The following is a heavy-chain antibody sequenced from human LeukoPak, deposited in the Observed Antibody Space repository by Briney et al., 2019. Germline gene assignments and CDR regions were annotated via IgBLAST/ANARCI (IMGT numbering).Heavy chain of an antibody. V-gene: IGHV1-18*01. D-gene: IGHD3-10*01. CDR1: GYSFTSYG. CDR2: ISAYNGNT. J-gene: IGHJ3*02. CDR3: ARDPGGQVTMVREYAFDI. Sequence: GASVKVSCKASGYSFTSYGISWVRQAPGQGLEWMGWISAYNGNTNYAQKLQGRVTMTTDTSTSTAYMELRSLRSDDTAVYYCARDPGGQVTMVREYAFDIWGQGTMVTVSS.